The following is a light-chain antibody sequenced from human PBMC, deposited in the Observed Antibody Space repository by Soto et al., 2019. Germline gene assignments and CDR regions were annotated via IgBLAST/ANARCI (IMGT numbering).Light chain of an antibody. Sequence: QSALTQPASVSGSPGQSIAISCTGTSSDVGGYNYVSWYQHHPGKAPKLMIYDVSNRPSGVSTRFSGSKSGNTASLTISGLQAEDEADYYCSSYTSSSTRVFGGGTKLTVL. CDR1: SSDVGGYNY. V-gene: IGLV2-14*03. CDR3: SSYTSSSTRV. CDR2: DVS. J-gene: IGLJ2*01.